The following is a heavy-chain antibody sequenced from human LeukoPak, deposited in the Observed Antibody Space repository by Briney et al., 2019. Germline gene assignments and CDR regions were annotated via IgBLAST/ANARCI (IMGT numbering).Heavy chain of an antibody. V-gene: IGHV1-2*02. CDR3: AREVVGLGYSGYGLLDY. D-gene: IGHD5-12*01. Sequence: ASVKVSCKASGYTFTGYYMHWVRQAPGQGLEWMGWINPNSGGTNYAQKFQGRVTMTRDTSINTDYMELSRLRSDDTAVYYCAREVVGLGYSGYGLLDYWGQGTLVTVSS. J-gene: IGHJ4*02. CDR2: INPNSGGT. CDR1: GYTFTGYY.